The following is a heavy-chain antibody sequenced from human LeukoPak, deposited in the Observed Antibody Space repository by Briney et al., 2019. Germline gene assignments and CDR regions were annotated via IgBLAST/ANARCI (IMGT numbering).Heavy chain of an antibody. D-gene: IGHD4-11*01. CDR2: IYHSGST. J-gene: IGHJ5*02. CDR3: ARDYSNSNWFDP. V-gene: IGHV4-38-2*01. CDR1: GYSISSGYY. Sequence: PSETLSLTCAVSGYSISSGYYWGWIRQPPGKGLGWIGSIYHSGSTYYNPSLKSRVTISVDTSKNQFSLKLSSVTAADTAVYYCARDYSNSNWFDPWGQGTLVTVSS.